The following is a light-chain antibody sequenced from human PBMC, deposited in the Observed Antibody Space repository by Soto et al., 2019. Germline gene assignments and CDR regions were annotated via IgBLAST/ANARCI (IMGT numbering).Light chain of an antibody. CDR2: AAS. CDR3: QQSYNAPLT. Sequence: DIQMTQSPSSLSASVGDRVTITCRASQSISTYLNWYQQKPGKAPNLLIFAASTLQSGVPSRFSCSGSGTDFTLTIRSLHPEDFATYYCQQSYNAPLTLGGGTKVDIK. V-gene: IGKV1-39*01. J-gene: IGKJ4*01. CDR1: QSISTY.